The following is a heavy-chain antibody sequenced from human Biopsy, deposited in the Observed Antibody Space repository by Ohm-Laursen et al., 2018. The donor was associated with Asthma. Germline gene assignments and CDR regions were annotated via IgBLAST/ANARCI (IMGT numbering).Heavy chain of an antibody. Sequence: SDTLSLTCSVSGDSISSYHGSWIRQPPGKGLEWIGYVFYGGATNYNPSLKSRVTISVDTSKNQFFLRLSSVTAADTAVYYCARGVVYGGDSYAEYFQHWGQGTLVTVSS. V-gene: IGHV4-59*07. CDR3: ARGVVYGGDSYAEYFQH. CDR2: VFYGGAT. D-gene: IGHD4-23*01. J-gene: IGHJ1*01. CDR1: GDSISSYH.